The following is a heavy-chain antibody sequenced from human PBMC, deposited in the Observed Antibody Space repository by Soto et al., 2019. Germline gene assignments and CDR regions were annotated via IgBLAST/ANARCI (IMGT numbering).Heavy chain of an antibody. CDR2: IIPILGIA. CDR1: GGTFSSYT. V-gene: IGHV1-69*02. D-gene: IGHD4-17*01. CDR3: ARAMYGDYGAYDLDY. Sequence: QVQLVQSGAEVKKPGSSVKVSCKACGGTFSSYTISWVRQAPGQGLEWMGRIIPILGIANYAQKFQGRVTITADKSTSTAYMELSSLRSEDTAVYYCARAMYGDYGAYDLDYWGQGTLVTVS. J-gene: IGHJ4*02.